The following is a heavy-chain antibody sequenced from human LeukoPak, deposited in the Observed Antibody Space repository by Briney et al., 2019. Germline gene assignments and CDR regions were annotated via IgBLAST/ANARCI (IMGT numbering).Heavy chain of an antibody. D-gene: IGHD4-17*01. CDR2: ISRDGGTI. CDR3: ARKAITVTTFDY. Sequence: GGSLRLSCAASGFTYSSYSMSWVRQAPGKGLEWVSFISRDGGTIDYADSVKGRFTISRDNAKNSLYLQMSRLRGEDTAVYYCARKAITVTTFDYWGRGTLVTVSS. J-gene: IGHJ4*02. V-gene: IGHV3-48*04. CDR1: GFTYSSYS.